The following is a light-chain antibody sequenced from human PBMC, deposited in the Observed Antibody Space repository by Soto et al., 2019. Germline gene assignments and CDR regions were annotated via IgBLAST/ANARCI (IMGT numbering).Light chain of an antibody. V-gene: IGKV3-11*01. CDR1: QSVSTN. J-gene: IGKJ5*01. CDR3: QQRSSWSGIT. CDR2: DAS. Sequence: EIVMTQFTATLSESPGERVTLSCRASQSVSTNVAWYQQKPGEAPRLLIFDASARVVDIPGRFSGSGSGTDFTLTISSLEPEDFAVYYCQQRSSWSGITFGQGTRLEIK.